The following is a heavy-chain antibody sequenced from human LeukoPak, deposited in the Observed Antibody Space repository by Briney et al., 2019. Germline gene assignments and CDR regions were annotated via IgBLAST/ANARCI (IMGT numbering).Heavy chain of an antibody. D-gene: IGHD3-3*01. V-gene: IGHV4-59*11. CDR2: IYYSGST. J-gene: IGHJ4*02. Sequence: SETLSLTCTVSGGSISSHYWSWIRQPPGKGLEWIGYIYYSGSTNYNPSLKSRVTISVDTSKNQFSLKLSSVTAADTAVYYCARGPHYDFQLDYWGQGTLVTVSS. CDR3: ARGPHYDFQLDY. CDR1: GGSISSHY.